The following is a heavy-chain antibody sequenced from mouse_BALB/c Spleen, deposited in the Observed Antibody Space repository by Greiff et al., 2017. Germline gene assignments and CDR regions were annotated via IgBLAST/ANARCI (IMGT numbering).Heavy chain of an antibody. CDR3: ARGDGYYVFAY. V-gene: IGHV5-9-4*01. J-gene: IGHJ3*01. D-gene: IGHD2-3*01. CDR2: ISSGGSYT. CDR1: GFTFSSYA. Sequence: EVNLVESGGGLVKPGGSLKLSCAASGFTFSSYAMSWVRQSPEKRLEWVAEISSGGSYTYYPDTVTGRFTISRDNAKNTLYLEMSSLRSEDTAMYYCARGDGYYVFAYWGQGTLVTVSA.